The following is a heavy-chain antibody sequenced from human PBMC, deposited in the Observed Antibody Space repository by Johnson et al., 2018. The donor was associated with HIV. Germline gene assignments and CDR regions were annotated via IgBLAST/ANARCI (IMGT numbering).Heavy chain of an antibody. CDR3: ARGVGATVRYDAFDI. J-gene: IGHJ3*02. CDR1: GFTFSSYG. D-gene: IGHD1-26*01. V-gene: IGHV3-30*19. Sequence: QVQLVESGGGLVKPGGSLRLSCAASGFTFSSYGMHWVRQAPGKGLEWVAVIWYDGSNKYYADSVKGRFTISRDNSKNTLYLQVNSLRAEDTAVYYCARGVGATVRYDAFDIWGQGTMVTVSS. CDR2: IWYDGSNK.